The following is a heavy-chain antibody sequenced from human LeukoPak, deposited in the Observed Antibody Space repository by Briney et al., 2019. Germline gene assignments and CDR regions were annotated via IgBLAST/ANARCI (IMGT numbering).Heavy chain of an antibody. J-gene: IGHJ4*02. D-gene: IGHD3-9*01. V-gene: IGHV3-7*01. Sequence: GGSLRLSCAASRFTFSSYWMSWVRQAPGKGLEWVANIKQDGSEKYYVDSVKGRFTISRDNAKNSLYLQMNSLRAEDTAVYYCARLLSSYYDILTGYCGPFDYWGQGTLVTVSS. CDR3: ARLLSSYYDILTGYCGPFDY. CDR1: RFTFSSYW. CDR2: IKQDGSEK.